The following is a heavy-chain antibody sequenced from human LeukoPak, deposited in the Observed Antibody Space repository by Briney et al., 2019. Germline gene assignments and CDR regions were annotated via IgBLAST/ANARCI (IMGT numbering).Heavy chain of an antibody. CDR1: GASISSSSDY. D-gene: IGHD6-13*01. CDR2: IFHSGSA. V-gene: IGHV4-39*01. Sequence: SETLSLTCSVSGASISSSSDYWGWVRQPPGGGLEWIGSIFHSGSAYYSPSLKSRVTISVDTSKNQFSLKLSSVTAADTAVYYCARTRDGKLVDFDYWGQGTLVIVSS. CDR3: ARTRDGKLVDFDY. J-gene: IGHJ4*02.